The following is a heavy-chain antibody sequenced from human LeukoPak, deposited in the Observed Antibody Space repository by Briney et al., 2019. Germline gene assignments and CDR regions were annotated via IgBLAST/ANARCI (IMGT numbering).Heavy chain of an antibody. J-gene: IGHJ4*02. D-gene: IGHD3-3*01. CDR2: ISSSSSYI. CDR3: ATTAAITISDY. Sequence: GGSLRLSCAASGFTFSSYSMNWVRQAPGKGLEWVSSISSSSSYIYYADSVKGRFTISRDNAKNSLYLRMNSLRAEDTAVYYCATTAAITISDYWGQGTLVTVSS. V-gene: IGHV3-21*01. CDR1: GFTFSSYS.